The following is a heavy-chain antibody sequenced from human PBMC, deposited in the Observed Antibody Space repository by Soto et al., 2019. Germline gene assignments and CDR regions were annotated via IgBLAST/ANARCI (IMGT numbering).Heavy chain of an antibody. CDR3: VTGWSEY. J-gene: IGHJ4*02. CDR1: KFTFSSSW. CDR2: INSDGSFI. D-gene: IGHD2-15*01. V-gene: IGHV3-74*01. Sequence: GGSLRLSCVVSKFTFSSSWMHWVRQGPGKGLMWVSRINSDGSFINYADSVKGRFTTSRDNAKNMLYLQMNSLRAEDTALYYCVTGWSEYWGQGTLVTSPQ.